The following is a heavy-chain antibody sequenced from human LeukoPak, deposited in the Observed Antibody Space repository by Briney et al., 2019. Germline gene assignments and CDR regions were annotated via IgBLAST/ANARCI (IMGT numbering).Heavy chain of an antibody. D-gene: IGHD3-22*01. Sequence: PSETLSLTCTVSSGSISSSYWSWIRQPPGKGLEWIGYIYYSGSTNYNPSLKSRVTMSVDTSKNQFSLRLSSVTAADTAVYYCGREVESRSPGGGYYPYYFDNWGQGTLVTVSS. CDR2: IYYSGST. CDR1: SGSISSSY. J-gene: IGHJ4*02. V-gene: IGHV4-59*01. CDR3: GREVESRSPGGGYYPYYFDN.